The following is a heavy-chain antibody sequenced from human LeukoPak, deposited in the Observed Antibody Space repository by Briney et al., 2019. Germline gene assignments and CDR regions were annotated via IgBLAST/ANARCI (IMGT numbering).Heavy chain of an antibody. CDR1: GDSISSDGYY. Sequence: SQTLSLTCTVSGDSISSDGYYWSWIRQPAGKGLEWIGHIYTSGSTNYNPSLKSRVTMSVDTSKNQFSLKLSSVTAADTAVYYCARVGKTNYFDYWGQGTLVTVSS. D-gene: IGHD7-27*01. J-gene: IGHJ4*02. V-gene: IGHV4-61*09. CDR2: IYTSGST. CDR3: ARVGKTNYFDY.